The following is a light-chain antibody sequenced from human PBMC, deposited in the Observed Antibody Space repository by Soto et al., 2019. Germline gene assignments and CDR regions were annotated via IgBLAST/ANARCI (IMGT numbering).Light chain of an antibody. CDR2: DVS. V-gene: IGLV2-18*01. J-gene: IGLJ1*01. CDR3: SVYTRTSTYV. Sequence: QSVLTQPPSLSVSPGQSVTISCSGTIDDVTAYYRVSWYQQTPGTAPKLMIYDVSNRPSGVPDRFSGSRSGNTASLTISGLQAEDEGDYYCSVYTRTSTYVFGTGNKVTV. CDR1: IDDVTAYYR.